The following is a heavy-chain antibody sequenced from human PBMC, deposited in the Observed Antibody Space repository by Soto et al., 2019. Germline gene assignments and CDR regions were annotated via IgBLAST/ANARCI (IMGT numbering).Heavy chain of an antibody. CDR2: ISSSSSTI. V-gene: IGHV3-48*01. CDR3: ASTPAYCGGDCFAPDALDI. J-gene: IGHJ3*02. D-gene: IGHD2-21*01. CDR1: GFTFSSYS. Sequence: PGGSLRLSCAASGFTFSSYSMNWVRQAPGKGLEWVSYISSSSSTIYYADSVKGRFTISRDNAKNSLYLQMNSLRAEDTAVYYSASTPAYCGGDCFAPDALDIWGQGTMVTVSS.